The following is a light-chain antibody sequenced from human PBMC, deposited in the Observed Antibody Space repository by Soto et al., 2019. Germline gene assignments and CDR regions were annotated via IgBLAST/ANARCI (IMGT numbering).Light chain of an antibody. CDR2: AAS. J-gene: IGKJ5*01. Sequence: EIVMTQSPSTLSVSPWDRSTLSFRASESVTSSLAWYQQKPGQPPRLLIYAASTRATDVPARFSGGGSGTDFTLTISRLEPEDFAVYYCQQCGSSSTLGQGTRLEIK. V-gene: IGKV3-15*01. CDR3: QQCGSSST. CDR1: ESVTSS.